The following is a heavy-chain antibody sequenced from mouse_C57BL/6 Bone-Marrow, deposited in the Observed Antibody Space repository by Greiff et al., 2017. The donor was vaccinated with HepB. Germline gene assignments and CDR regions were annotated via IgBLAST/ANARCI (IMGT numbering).Heavy chain of an antibody. CDR3: ARGRLLRWYFDY. Sequence: VQLKQSGPELVKPGASVKISCKASGYSFTDYNMNWVKQSNGKSLEWIGVINPNYGTTSYNQKFKGKATLTVDQSSSTAYMQINSLTSEDSAVYYGARGRLLRWYFDYWGQGTTLTVSS. J-gene: IGHJ2*01. D-gene: IGHD1-1*01. CDR1: GYSFTDYN. V-gene: IGHV1-39*01. CDR2: INPNYGTT.